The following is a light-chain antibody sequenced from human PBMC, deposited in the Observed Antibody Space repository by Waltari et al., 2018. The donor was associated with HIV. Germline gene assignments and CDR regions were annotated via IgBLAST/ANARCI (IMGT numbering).Light chain of an antibody. CDR1: SPNIGANT. Sequence: QSVLIQPPSASGAPGQTVTISCSGSSPNIGANTVTWYQQLPGAAPKLLIHNNNQRPSGVPDRFSGSKSGTSASLAIRGLQSEDEADYYCAAWDDSLNALFGGGTKLTVL. CDR3: AAWDDSLNAL. V-gene: IGLV1-44*01. CDR2: NNN. J-gene: IGLJ2*01.